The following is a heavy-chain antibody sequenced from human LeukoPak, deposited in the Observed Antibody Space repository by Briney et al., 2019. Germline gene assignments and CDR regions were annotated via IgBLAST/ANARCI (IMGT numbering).Heavy chain of an antibody. CDR2: IYSGGST. Sequence: GGSLRLSCAASGFTVSSNYMSWVRQAPGKGLEWVSVIYSGGSTYYADSVKGRFTISRDNSKNTLYLQMNSLRAEDTAVYYCARVVAPAGYFDYWGQGTLVTVSS. J-gene: IGHJ4*02. CDR3: ARVVAPAGYFDY. CDR1: GFTVSSNY. D-gene: IGHD2-21*01. V-gene: IGHV3-66*01.